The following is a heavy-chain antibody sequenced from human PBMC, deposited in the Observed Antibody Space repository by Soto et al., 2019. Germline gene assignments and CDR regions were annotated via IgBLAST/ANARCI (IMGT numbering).Heavy chain of an antibody. J-gene: IGHJ4*01. CDR1: GFTFSNYA. CDR2: ISGSGDTT. CDR3: AKGSSSWPQRAYFDY. D-gene: IGHD6-13*01. Sequence: EVQRLESGGGLVQPGGSLRLSCAASGFTFSNYAKTWVRQAPGKGLEWVSAISGSGDTTYYADSVKGRFTISRDNSKNTLYLQMNSLRAEDTAVYYCAKGSSSWPQRAYFDYWGHGTLVAVSS. V-gene: IGHV3-23*01.